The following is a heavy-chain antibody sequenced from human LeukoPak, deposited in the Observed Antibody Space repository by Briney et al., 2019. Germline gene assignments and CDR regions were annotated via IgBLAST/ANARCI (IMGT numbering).Heavy chain of an antibody. CDR2: IYYSGST. J-gene: IGHJ6*03. Sequence: SETLSLTCTVSGGSISDYYWNWIRQPPGKGLEWIGYIYYSGSTTYNPSLKSRVTMSVDTAKNQFSLKLRSATAADTAVYYCARGDFCSKSNCYLRPMDVWGKGTTVTVSS. CDR3: ARGDFCSKSNCYLRPMDV. V-gene: IGHV4-59*01. CDR1: GGSISDYY. D-gene: IGHD3-3*01.